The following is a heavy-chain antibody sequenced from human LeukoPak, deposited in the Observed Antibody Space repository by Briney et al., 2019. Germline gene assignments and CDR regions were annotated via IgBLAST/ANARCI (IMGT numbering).Heavy chain of an antibody. CDR1: GGSTSSGGYY. Sequence: SETLSLTCTVSGGSTSSGGYYWSWIRQHPGKGLEWIGYIYYSGSTYYNPSLKSRVTISVDTSKNQFSLKLSSVTAADTAVYYCARGYCTNGVCFIIPFDYWGQGTLVTVSS. CDR2: IYYSGST. J-gene: IGHJ4*02. D-gene: IGHD2-8*01. V-gene: IGHV4-31*03. CDR3: ARGYCTNGVCFIIPFDY.